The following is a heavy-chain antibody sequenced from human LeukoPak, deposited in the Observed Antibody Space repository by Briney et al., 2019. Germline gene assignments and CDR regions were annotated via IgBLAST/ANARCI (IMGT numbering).Heavy chain of an antibody. V-gene: IGHV4-39*01. Sequence: SETLSLTCSVSGASISSRDHYWAWIRQPPGKGLEWIGSVYFSGSTYYKASLKSRLTISVDTSKNQFSLPLKSVTAADTSVYYCARGVEMWSYFDSWGQGTPVIVS. CDR1: GASISSRDHY. CDR2: VYFSGST. J-gene: IGHJ4*02. CDR3: ARGVEMWSYFDS. D-gene: IGHD2-21*01.